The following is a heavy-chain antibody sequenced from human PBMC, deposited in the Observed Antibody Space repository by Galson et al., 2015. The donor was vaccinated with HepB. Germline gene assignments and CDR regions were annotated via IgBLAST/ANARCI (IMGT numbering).Heavy chain of an antibody. CDR1: GGSISSGGYY. J-gene: IGHJ6*02. CDR3: ARVTGTIPAARNYYYYTMDV. V-gene: IGHV4-31*03. D-gene: IGHD2-2*01. Sequence: TLSLTCTVSGGSISSGGYYWSWIRQHPGKGLEWIGYIYYSGSTYYNPSLKSRVTISVDTSKNQFSLKLSSVTAADTAVYYCARVTGTIPAARNYYYYTMDVWGQGTTVTVSS. CDR2: IYYSGST.